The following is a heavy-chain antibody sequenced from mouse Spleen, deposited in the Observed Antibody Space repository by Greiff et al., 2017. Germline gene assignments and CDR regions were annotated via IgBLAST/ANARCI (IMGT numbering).Heavy chain of an antibody. D-gene: IGHD3-2*02. J-gene: IGHJ2*01. CDR1: GFNIKNTY. Sequence: VQLQQSVAELVRPGASVKLSCTASGFNIKNTYMHWVKQRPEQGLEWIGRIDPANGNTKYAPKFQGKATITADTSSNTAYLQLSSLTSEDTAIYYCARYPHSSGYVGSSYFDYWGQGTTLTVSS. CDR3: ARYPHSSGYVGSSYFDY. V-gene: IGHV14-3*01. CDR2: IDPANGNT.